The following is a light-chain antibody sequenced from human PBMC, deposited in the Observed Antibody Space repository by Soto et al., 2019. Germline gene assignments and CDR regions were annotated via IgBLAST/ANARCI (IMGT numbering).Light chain of an antibody. CDR2: GAS. CDR1: QSINSF. CDR3: QQYGGSPRT. J-gene: IGKJ1*01. V-gene: IGKV3-20*01. Sequence: EIVLTQSPGTLSLSPGEGATLSCRASQSINSFLAWYQQRRGQAPRLLIHGASNRATGIPDRFSGSGSGTDFTLTISRLEPEDFAVYYCQQYGGSPRTFDQGTKVEVK.